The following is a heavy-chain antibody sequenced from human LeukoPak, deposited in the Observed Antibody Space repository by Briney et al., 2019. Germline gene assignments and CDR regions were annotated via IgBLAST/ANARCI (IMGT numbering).Heavy chain of an antibody. J-gene: IGHJ4*02. V-gene: IGHV1-2*06. D-gene: IGHD5-24*01. CDR1: GYTFTSYD. CDR2: INPNSGGT. Sequence: ASVKVSCKASGYTFTSYDINWVRQATGQGLEWMGRINPNSGGTNYAQKFQGRVTMTRDTSISTAYMELSRLRSDDTAVYYCASCRDGYNYHYWGQGTLVTVSS. CDR3: ASCRDGYNYHY.